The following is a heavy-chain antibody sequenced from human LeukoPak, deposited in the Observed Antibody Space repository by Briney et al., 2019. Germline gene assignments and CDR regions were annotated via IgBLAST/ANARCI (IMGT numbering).Heavy chain of an antibody. Sequence: PSETLSLTCAVYGGSFSGYYWSWIRQPPGKGLEWIGVINHSGSTNYNPSLKSRVTISVDTSKNQFSLKLSSVTAADTAVYYCARTPTYYDYIWGSYRVDAFDIWGQGTMVTVSS. V-gene: IGHV4-34*01. CDR1: GGSFSGYY. CDR3: ARTPTYYDYIWGSYRVDAFDI. J-gene: IGHJ3*02. CDR2: INHSGST. D-gene: IGHD3-16*02.